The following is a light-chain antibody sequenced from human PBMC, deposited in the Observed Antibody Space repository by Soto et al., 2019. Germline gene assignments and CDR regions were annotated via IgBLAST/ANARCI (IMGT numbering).Light chain of an antibody. Sequence: AIRMTQSPSSFSASTGDRVTITCRASQGISSYLAWYQQKPGKAPKLLIYAASTLQSGVPSRLSGSGSGTDFTLTISCLQSEDFATYYCQQYYSYPPWTFGQGTRWIS. CDR2: AAS. CDR1: QGISSY. CDR3: QQYYSYPPWT. J-gene: IGKJ1*01. V-gene: IGKV1-8*01.